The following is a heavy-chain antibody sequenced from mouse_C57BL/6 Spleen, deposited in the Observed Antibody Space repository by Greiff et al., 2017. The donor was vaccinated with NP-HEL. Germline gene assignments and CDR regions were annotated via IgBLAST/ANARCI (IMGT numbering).Heavy chain of an antibody. Sequence: VQLQQSGAELVRPGTSVKVSCKASGYAFTNYLIEWVKQRPGQGLEWIGVINPGSGGTNYNEKFKGKATLTADKSSSTAYMQLSSLTSEDSAVYFCARRAGYAMDYWGQGTSVTVSS. CDR1: GYAFTNYL. D-gene: IGHD3-3*01. J-gene: IGHJ4*01. CDR2: INPGSGGT. V-gene: IGHV1-54*01. CDR3: ARRAGYAMDY.